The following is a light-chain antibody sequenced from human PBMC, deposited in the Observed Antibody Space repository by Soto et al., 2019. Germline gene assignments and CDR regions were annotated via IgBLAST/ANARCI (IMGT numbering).Light chain of an antibody. CDR3: AAWDASLNGWV. J-gene: IGLJ3*02. CDR2: SNY. V-gene: IGLV1-44*01. CDR1: SSNIGTNT. Sequence: QSVLTQPPSASGTPGQRVTISCSGSSSNIGTNTVNWYQQLPGAAPKLLIYSNYQRPSGVPDRFSGSKSGTSASLAITGLQSEDEADYYCAAWDASLNGWVFGGGTQLTVL.